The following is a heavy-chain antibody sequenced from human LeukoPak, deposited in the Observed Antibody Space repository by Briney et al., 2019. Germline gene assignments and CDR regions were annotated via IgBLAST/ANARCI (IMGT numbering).Heavy chain of an antibody. D-gene: IGHD5-12*01. Sequence: GGSLRLSCAASGFTFSSYSMNWVRQAPGKGLEWVSSISSSSSYIYYADSVKGRFTISRDNAKNSLYLQMNSLRAEDTAVYYCAREGEQREYSGYIDYWGQGTLVTVSS. CDR2: ISSSSSYI. CDR3: AREGEQREYSGYIDY. V-gene: IGHV3-21*01. J-gene: IGHJ4*02. CDR1: GFTFSSYS.